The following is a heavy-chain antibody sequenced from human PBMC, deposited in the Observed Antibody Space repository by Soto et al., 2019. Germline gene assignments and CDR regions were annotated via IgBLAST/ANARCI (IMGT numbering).Heavy chain of an antibody. CDR3: ARSSTVILSNWFDP. CDR1: GGSFSGYY. V-gene: IGHV4-34*01. J-gene: IGHJ5*02. D-gene: IGHD4-17*01. Sequence: PSETLSLTCAVYGGSFSGYYWSWIRQPPGKGLEWIGEINHSGSTNYNPSLKSRVTISVDTSKNQFSLKLSSVTAADTAVYYCARSSTVILSNWFDPWGQGTLVTVSS. CDR2: INHSGST.